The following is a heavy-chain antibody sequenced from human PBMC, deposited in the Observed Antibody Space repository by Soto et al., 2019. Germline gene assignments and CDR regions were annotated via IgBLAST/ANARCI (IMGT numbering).Heavy chain of an antibody. Sequence: LRLSCAASGFTFSSYGIHWVRQAPCKGLEWVAVIWYDGSNKYYADSVKGRFTISRDNSKNTLYLQMNSLRAEDTAVYYCARAYIAAAASPRLDYWGQGTLVTVSS. CDR2: IWYDGSNK. CDR3: ARAYIAAAASPRLDY. V-gene: IGHV3-33*01. CDR1: GFTFSSYG. J-gene: IGHJ4*02. D-gene: IGHD6-13*01.